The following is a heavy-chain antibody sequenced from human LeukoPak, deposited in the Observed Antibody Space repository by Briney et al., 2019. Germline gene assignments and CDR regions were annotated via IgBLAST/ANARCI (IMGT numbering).Heavy chain of an antibody. J-gene: IGHJ6*02. D-gene: IGHD6-6*01. CDR3: ARGTSIVGPYYYYGMDV. V-gene: IGHV1-2*02. Sequence: ASVKASCKASGYTFTGYYMHWVRQAPGQGLEWMGWINPNSGGTNYAQKFQGRVTMTRDTSISTAYMELSRLRSDDTAVYYCARGTSIVGPYYYYGMDVWGQGTTVTVSS. CDR2: INPNSGGT. CDR1: GYTFTGYY.